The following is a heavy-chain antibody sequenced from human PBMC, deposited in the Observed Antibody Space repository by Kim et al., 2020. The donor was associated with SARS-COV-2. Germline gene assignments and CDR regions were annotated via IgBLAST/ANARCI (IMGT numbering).Heavy chain of an antibody. CDR3: ARDGSGWHEGFDY. CDR1: GGTFSSYA. CDR2: IIPILGIA. Sequence: SVKVSCKASGGTFSSYAISWVRQAPGQGLEWMGRIIPILGIANYAQKFQGRVTITADKSTSTAYMELSSLRSEDTAVYYCARDGSGWHEGFDYWGQGTLVTVSS. V-gene: IGHV1-69*04. J-gene: IGHJ4*02. D-gene: IGHD6-19*01.